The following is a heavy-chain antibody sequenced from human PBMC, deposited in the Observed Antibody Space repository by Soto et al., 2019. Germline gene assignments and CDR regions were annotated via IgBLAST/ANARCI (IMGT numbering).Heavy chain of an antibody. CDR1: GFTFSSYD. CDR3: ARSRRDGYKMGLRRPFDY. D-gene: IGHD5-12*01. CDR2: IGTAGDT. J-gene: IGHJ4*02. V-gene: IGHV3-13*01. Sequence: PGGSLRLSCAASGFTFSSYDMHWVRQATGKGLEWVSAIGTAGDTYYPGSVKGRFTISRENAKNSLYLQMNSLRAEDTAVYYCARSRRDGYKMGLRRPFDYWGQGTLVTVSS.